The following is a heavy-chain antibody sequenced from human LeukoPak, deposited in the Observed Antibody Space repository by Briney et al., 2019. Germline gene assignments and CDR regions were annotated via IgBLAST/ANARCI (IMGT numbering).Heavy chain of an antibody. V-gene: IGHV3-48*03. J-gene: IGHJ4*02. CDR1: GFTFSSYE. CDR2: VSNSGSMI. Sequence: AGGSLRLSCAASGFTFSSYEMNWVRQAPGKGPEWVSYVSNSGSMIYYADSVKGRFTVSRDNAKNSLFLQMNSLRAEDTAVYYCARDRSKPLDWGQGTLVTVSS. CDR3: ARDRSKPLD.